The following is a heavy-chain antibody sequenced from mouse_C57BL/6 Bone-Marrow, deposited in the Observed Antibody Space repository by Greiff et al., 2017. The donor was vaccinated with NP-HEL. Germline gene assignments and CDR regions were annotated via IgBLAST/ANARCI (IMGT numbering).Heavy chain of an antibody. CDR2: IYPRSGNT. Sequence: VKLQESGAELARPGASVKLSCKASGYTFTSYGISWVKQRTGQGLEWIGEIYPRSGNTYYNEKFKGKATLTADKSSSTEYMELRSLTSEDSAVYFCARYNWGTFAYWGQGTLVTVSA. J-gene: IGHJ3*01. V-gene: IGHV1-81*01. CDR1: GYTFTSYG. D-gene: IGHD4-1*02. CDR3: ARYNWGTFAY.